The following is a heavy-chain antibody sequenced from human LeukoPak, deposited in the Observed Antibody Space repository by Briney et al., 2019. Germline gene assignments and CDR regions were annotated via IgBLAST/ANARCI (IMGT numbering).Heavy chain of an antibody. V-gene: IGHV1-2*02. CDR1: GYTFTSYG. CDR2: INPNSGGT. D-gene: IGHD2-2*02. J-gene: IGHJ4*02. CDR3: ARDQPVGGRYCSSTSCYTNY. Sequence: GASVKVSCKASGYTFTSYGISWVRQAPGQGLEWMGWINPNSGGTNYAQKFQGRVTMTRDTSISTAYMELSRLRSDDTAVYYCARDQPVGGRYCSSTSCYTNYWGQGTLVTVSS.